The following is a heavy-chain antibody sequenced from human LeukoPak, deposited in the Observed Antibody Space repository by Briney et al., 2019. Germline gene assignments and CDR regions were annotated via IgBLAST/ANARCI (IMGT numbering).Heavy chain of an antibody. Sequence: QPGGSLILSCVASGFSFSTFEMNRVRQAPGKGLEWISYISDRGSTMYYADSVKGRFTISRDNARNSLYLQMSSLRAEDTAVYYCATRVVRGQGTLVTVSS. CDR1: GFSFSTFE. J-gene: IGHJ4*02. CDR2: ISDRGSTM. V-gene: IGHV3-48*03. CDR3: ATRVV.